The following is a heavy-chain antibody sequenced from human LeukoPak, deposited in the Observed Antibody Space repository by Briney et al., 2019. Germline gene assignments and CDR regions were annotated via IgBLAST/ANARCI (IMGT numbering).Heavy chain of an antibody. CDR2: IYYSGST. CDR3: ARAVEMATTIDY. D-gene: IGHD5-24*01. Sequence: SETLSLTCTVSGGSISSHYWSWIRQPPGKGLEWIGSIYYSGSTNYNPSLKSRVTISVETSQNQFSLKLSSVTAADTAVYYCARAVEMATTIDYWGQGTLVTVSS. J-gene: IGHJ4*02. V-gene: IGHV4-59*11. CDR1: GGSISSHY.